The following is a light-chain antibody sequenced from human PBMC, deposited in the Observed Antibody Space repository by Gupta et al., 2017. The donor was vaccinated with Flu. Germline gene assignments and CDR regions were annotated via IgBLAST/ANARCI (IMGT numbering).Light chain of an antibody. J-gene: IGLJ1*01. CDR1: SSDVGGYNY. CDR3: SSYTSSSTLGV. V-gene: IGLV2-14*03. CDR2: DVT. Sequence: TAISCSGTSSDVGGYNYVSWYQQHPGKAPKLMIYDVTTRPSGVSDRFSGSKSGNTASLTISGLQAEDEADYYCSSYTSSSTLGVFGTGTKVTVL.